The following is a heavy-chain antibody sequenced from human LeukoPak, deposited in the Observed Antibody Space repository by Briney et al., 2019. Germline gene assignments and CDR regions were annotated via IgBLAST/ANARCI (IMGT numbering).Heavy chain of an antibody. CDR1: GGSISSYY. D-gene: IGHD3-10*01. V-gene: IGHV4-59*12. Sequence: PSETLSLTCTVSGGSISSYYWSWIRQPPGKGLEWIGYIYYSGSTNYNPSLKSRVTISVDTSKNQFSLKLSSVTAADTAVYYCARGHGSSDYWGQGTLVTVSS. CDR2: IYYSGST. J-gene: IGHJ4*02. CDR3: ARGHGSSDY.